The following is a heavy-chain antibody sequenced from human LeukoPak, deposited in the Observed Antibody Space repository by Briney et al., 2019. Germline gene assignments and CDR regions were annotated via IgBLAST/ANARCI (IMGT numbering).Heavy chain of an antibody. V-gene: IGHV1-8*01. CDR3: ARGRIVAMNWFDP. J-gene: IGHJ5*02. D-gene: IGHD5-12*01. Sequence: ASVTVSCKASGYTFTSYDINWVRQATGHGLEWKGWMNPNSGNTGYAQKFQGRVTMTRNTSISTAYMELSSRRAEDTAVYYCARGRIVAMNWFDPWGQGTLVTVSS. CDR2: MNPNSGNT. CDR1: GYTFTSYD.